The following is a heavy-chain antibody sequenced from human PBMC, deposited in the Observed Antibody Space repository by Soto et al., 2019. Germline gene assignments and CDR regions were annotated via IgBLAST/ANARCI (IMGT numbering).Heavy chain of an antibody. D-gene: IGHD3-3*01. V-gene: IGHV3-23*01. CDR3: AKHSVLKYFVYHMGV. Sequence: EAQLLESGGGLVQPGGSLRLSCAASGFTFSNYAMSWVRQAPGKGLEWVSAISGSGVSPYYADSVEGRFAISRDNSENALYLQMNRLRAEDTGVYYCAKHSVLKYFVYHMGVWCKGTTVTVSS. CDR1: GFTFSNYA. CDR2: ISGSGVSP. J-gene: IGHJ6*03.